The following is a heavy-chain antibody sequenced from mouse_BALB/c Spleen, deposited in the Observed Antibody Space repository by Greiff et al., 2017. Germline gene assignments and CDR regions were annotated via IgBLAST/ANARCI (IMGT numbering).Heavy chain of an antibody. CDR2: INSNGGST. J-gene: IGHJ4*01. Sequence: EVKLMESGGGLVQPGGSLKLSCAASGFTFSSYGMSWVRQTPDKRLELVATINSNGGSTYYPDSVKGRFTISRDNAKNTLYLQMSSLKSEDTAMYYCARDPKDYYAMDYWGQGTSVTVSS. V-gene: IGHV5-6-3*01. CDR1: GFTFSSYG. CDR3: ARDPKDYYAMDY.